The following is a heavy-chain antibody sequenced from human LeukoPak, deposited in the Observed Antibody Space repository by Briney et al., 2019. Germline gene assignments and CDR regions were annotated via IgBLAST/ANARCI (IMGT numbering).Heavy chain of an antibody. D-gene: IGHD3-22*01. CDR1: GGSISSYY. CDR3: ARVSRRGTNYYDSSGTAFDI. Sequence: SETLSLTCTVSGGSISSYYWSWIRQPPGKGLEWIGYIYYSGSTNYNPSLKSRVTISVDTSKNQFSLKLSSVTAADTAVYYCARVSRRGTNYYDSSGTAFDIWGQGTMVTVSS. V-gene: IGHV4-59*12. J-gene: IGHJ3*02. CDR2: IYYSGST.